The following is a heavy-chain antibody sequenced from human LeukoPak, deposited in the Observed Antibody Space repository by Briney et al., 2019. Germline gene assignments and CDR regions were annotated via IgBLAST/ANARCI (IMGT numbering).Heavy chain of an antibody. D-gene: IGHD3-3*01. CDR2: ISGSGGST. J-gene: IGHJ6*03. Sequence: PGGSLRLSCAASGFTFSYYAMSWVRQAPGKGLEWVSAISGSGGSTYYADSVKGRFTISRDNSKNTLYLQMNSLRAEDTAVYYCAKPGECSITIFGVAPDYYMDVWGKGTTATVSS. CDR1: GFTFSYYA. CDR3: AKPGECSITIFGVAPDYYMDV. V-gene: IGHV3-23*01.